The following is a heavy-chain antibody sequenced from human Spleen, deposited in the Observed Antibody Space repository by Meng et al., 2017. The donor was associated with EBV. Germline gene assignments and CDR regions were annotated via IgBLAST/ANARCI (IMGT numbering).Heavy chain of an antibody. Sequence: QGRRRQAGAEVKKPGSSVKVSCKTSGGTFSSYSINWVRQAPGHGLEWMGGIIPLFGTANYAQKFQGRLTITADESSNTVYMDLSSLRSGDTAVYYCARGARFRELSGYLDYWGQGTLVTVSS. V-gene: IGHV1-69*01. D-gene: IGHD3-10*01. CDR1: GGTFSSYS. CDR2: IIPLFGTA. CDR3: ARGARFRELSGYLDY. J-gene: IGHJ4*02.